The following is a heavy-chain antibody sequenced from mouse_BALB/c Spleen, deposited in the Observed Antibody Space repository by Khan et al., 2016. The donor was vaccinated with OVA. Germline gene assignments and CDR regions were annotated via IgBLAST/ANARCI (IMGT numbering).Heavy chain of an antibody. CDR2: INPSTGYT. V-gene: IGHV1-7*01. CDR3: ARRGLRWDFDY. J-gene: IGHJ2*01. CDR1: GYTFINYW. Sequence: QVQLQQPGAELAKPGASVKMSCKASGYTFINYWILWVKQRPGQGLEWIGYINPSTGYTEYNQNFKDKATLTADKSSSTAYMQLSSLTSEDSAVYYYARRGLRWDFDYWGQGTTLTVSS. D-gene: IGHD1-1*01.